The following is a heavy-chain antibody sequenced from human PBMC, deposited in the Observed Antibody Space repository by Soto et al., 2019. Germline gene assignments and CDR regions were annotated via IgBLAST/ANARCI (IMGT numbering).Heavy chain of an antibody. D-gene: IGHD2-15*01. CDR2: MFYSGLT. CDR1: GYSVSSSYYY. V-gene: IGHV4-39*01. CDR3: APLTVSLSGPYGIHV. J-gene: IGHJ6*02. Sequence: PSETLALTCSVSGYSVSSSYYYWAWIRQPPGKGLEWIGSMFYSGLTYYNPSLKSRVTLSVDTSKNHFSVRLNSVTAADTAVYYCAPLTVSLSGPYGIHVWGQGTTVTVSS.